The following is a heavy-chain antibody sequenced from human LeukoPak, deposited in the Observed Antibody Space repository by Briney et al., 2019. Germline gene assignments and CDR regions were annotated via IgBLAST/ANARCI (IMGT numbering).Heavy chain of an antibody. CDR3: ARARYIVVVVAATNWFDP. V-gene: IGHV4-34*01. CDR2: IYYSGST. Sequence: PSETLSLTCAVYGGSFSGYYWGWIRQPPGKGLEWIGSIYYSGSTYYNPSLKSRVTISVDTSKNQFSLKLSSVTAADTAVYYCARARYIVVVVAATNWFDPWGQGTLVTVSS. CDR1: GGSFSGYY. D-gene: IGHD2-15*01. J-gene: IGHJ5*02.